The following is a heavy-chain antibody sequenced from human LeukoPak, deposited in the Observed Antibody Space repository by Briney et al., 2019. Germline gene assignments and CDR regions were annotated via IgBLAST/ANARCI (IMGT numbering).Heavy chain of an antibody. D-gene: IGHD6-13*01. V-gene: IGHV4-34*01. CDR3: ARAPKQQLVRPVGAFDI. CDR1: GGSFSGYY. CDR2: INHSGST. Sequence: SETLSLTCAVYGGSFSGYYWSWIRQPPGKGLEWIGEINHSGSTNYNPSLKSRVTISVDTSKNQFSLQLRSVTAVDTAVYYCARAPKQQLVRPVGAFDIWGQGKMVTVSS. J-gene: IGHJ3*02.